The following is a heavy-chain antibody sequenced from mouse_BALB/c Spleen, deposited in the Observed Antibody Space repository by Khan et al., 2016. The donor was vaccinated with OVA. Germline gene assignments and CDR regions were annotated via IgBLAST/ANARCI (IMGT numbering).Heavy chain of an antibody. CDR3: ERGNYYGYCFDY. Sequence: EVQLQESGPGLVKPSQSLSLTCTVTGYSITSGYAWNWIRQFPGNKLEWMGYISYSGVTSYTPSLKSRISITRDTSKNQFFLQLNSVTTEDTATYYCERGNYYGYCFDYWGQGTTLTVSS. D-gene: IGHD1-1*01. J-gene: IGHJ2*01. CDR2: ISYSGVT. CDR1: GYSITSGYA. V-gene: IGHV3-2*02.